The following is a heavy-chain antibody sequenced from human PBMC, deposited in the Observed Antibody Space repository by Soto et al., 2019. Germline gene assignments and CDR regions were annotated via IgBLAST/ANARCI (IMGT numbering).Heavy chain of an antibody. D-gene: IGHD6-19*01. J-gene: IGHJ3*02. CDR2: ISSSSSYI. CDR3: ARVAVAGTAYAFDI. CDR1: GFTFSSYS. Sequence: GGSLRLSCAASGFTFSSYSMNWVRQAPGKGLEWVSSISSSSSYIYYADSVKGRFTISRDNAKNSLCLQMNSLRAEDTAVYYCARVAVAGTAYAFDIWGQGTMVTVSS. V-gene: IGHV3-21*01.